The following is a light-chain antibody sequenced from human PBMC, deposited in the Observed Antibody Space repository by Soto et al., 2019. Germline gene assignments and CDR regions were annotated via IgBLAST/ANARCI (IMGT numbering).Light chain of an antibody. CDR2: WAS. Sequence: DIVLTQSPDSLAVSLGDRATINCKSSQSVLFSSNNKNYLAWYQQKPGHPPKLLITWASTRESGVPDRFSGGGSGTDFTLTISSLQAEDVAVYYCQQSYSAPPLTFGGGTKVEIK. CDR1: QSVLFSSNNKNY. V-gene: IGKV4-1*01. J-gene: IGKJ4*01. CDR3: QQSYSAPPLT.